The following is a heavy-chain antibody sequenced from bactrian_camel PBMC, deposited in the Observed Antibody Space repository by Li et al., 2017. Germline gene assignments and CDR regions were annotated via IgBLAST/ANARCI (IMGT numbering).Heavy chain of an antibody. D-gene: IGHD7*01. CDR3: VAATRPVGGNCPIFVSYNA. J-gene: IGHJ4*01. CDR2: IYSDGDNT. V-gene: IGHV3-2*01. CDR1: GFTFSGYY. Sequence: QLVESGGGLVQPGGSLRLSCAASGFTFSGYYMSWVRQAPGKGVEWVSSIYSDGDNTYYAASVKGRFTISQDNVKRTVYLRMNALKPEDSATYYCVAATRPVGGNCPIFVSYNAWGQGTQVTVS.